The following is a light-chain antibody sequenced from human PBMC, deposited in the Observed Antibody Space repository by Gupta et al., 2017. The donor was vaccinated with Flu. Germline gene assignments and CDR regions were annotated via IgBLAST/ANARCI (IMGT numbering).Light chain of an antibody. CDR2: DVN. CDR1: SNDVGGSNH. J-gene: IGLJ1*01. V-gene: IGLV2-11*01. Sequence: QSAPTQPRSVSGSPGQSVTISCTGTSNDVGGSNHVSRYQQRPGKAPKLILYDVNERPSGVPDRFSGSKSGNTASLTISGLQADDEADYYCSSHAGRVTWVFGTGTTVTVL. CDR3: SSHAGRVTWV.